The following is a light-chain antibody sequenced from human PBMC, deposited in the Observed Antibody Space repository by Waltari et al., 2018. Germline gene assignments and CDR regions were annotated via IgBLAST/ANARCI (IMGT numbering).Light chain of an antibody. Sequence: DIVMTQSPDSLAVSLGARATINCKSSQSLLYSSNNKNSLAWYQQKPGQPPKLLIYWASSRESGVPDRFSASGSGIDFTLTISSLQAEDVAVYYCQQYYSTPLTFGGGTKVEIK. CDR2: WAS. CDR3: QQYYSTPLT. J-gene: IGKJ4*01. V-gene: IGKV4-1*01. CDR1: QSLLYSSNNKNS.